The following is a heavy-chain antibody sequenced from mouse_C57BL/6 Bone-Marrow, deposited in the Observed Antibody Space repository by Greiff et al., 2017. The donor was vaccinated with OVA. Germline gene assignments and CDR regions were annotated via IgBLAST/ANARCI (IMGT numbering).Heavy chain of an antibody. CDR2: IDPETGGT. D-gene: IGHD1-1*01. CDR3: TRSGVYGSSYYYAMDY. V-gene: IGHV1-15*01. J-gene: IGHJ4*01. Sequence: VKLQESGAELVRPGASVTLSCKASGYTFTDYEMHWVKQTPVHGLEWIGAIDPETGGTAYNQKFKGKAILTADKSSSTAYMELRSLTSEDSAVYYCTRSGVYGSSYYYAMDYWGQGTSVTVSS. CDR1: GYTFTDYE.